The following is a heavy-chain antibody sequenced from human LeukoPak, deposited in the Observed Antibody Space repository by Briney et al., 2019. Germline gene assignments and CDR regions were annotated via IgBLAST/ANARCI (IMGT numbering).Heavy chain of an antibody. J-gene: IGHJ4*02. V-gene: IGHV1-8*01. Sequence: ASVKVSCKASGYTFTSYDIDWVRQATGQGLEWMGWMNPNSGNTGYAQKFQGRVTMTRNTSISTAHMELSSLRSEDTAVYYCARGGPGAAYFDYWGQGTLVTVSS. D-gene: IGHD1-26*01. CDR1: GYTFTSYD. CDR3: ARGGPGAAYFDY. CDR2: MNPNSGNT.